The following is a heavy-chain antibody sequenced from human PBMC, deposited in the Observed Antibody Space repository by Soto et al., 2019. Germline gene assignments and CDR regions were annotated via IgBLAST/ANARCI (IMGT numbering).Heavy chain of an antibody. CDR1: GFTFSSYE. CDR2: ISSSGSTI. J-gene: IGHJ3*02. D-gene: IGHD6-19*01. Sequence: GGSLRLSCAVSGFTFSSYEMNWVRQAPGKGLEWVSYISSSGSTIYYADSVKGRFTISRDNAKNSLYLQMNSLRAEDTAVYYCARTGIEVAGIAFDIWGQGTMVTVSS. V-gene: IGHV3-48*03. CDR3: ARTGIEVAGIAFDI.